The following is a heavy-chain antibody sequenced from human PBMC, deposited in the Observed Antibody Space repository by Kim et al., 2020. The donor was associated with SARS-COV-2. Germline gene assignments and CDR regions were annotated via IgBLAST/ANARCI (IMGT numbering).Heavy chain of an antibody. Sequence: GGSLRLSCTASGFTFSNAWMSWVRQAPGKGLEWVAGINSKTDGGKTDYAAHVRGRFTISSDDSKNTLYLQMNSPKAEDTAVYYCTTEPSTTYYDILTGYYMLDYWGQGTLVTVSS. J-gene: IGHJ4*02. CDR3: TTEPSTTYYDILTGYYMLDY. CDR1: GFTFSNAW. CDR2: INSKTDGGKT. V-gene: IGHV3-15*01. D-gene: IGHD3-9*01.